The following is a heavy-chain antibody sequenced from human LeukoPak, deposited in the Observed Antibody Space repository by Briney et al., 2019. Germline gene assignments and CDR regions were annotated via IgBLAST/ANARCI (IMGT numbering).Heavy chain of an antibody. J-gene: IGHJ5*02. CDR2: INPNSGGT. D-gene: IGHD3-9*01. Sequence: GASVKVSCKASGYTFTGYYMHWVRQAPGQGLEWMGWINPNSGGTNYAQKFQGRVTMTRDTSISTAYMELSRLRSDDTAVYYCARGQGLRYFDWGPPPNWFDPWGQGTLVTVSS. CDR1: GYTFTGYY. V-gene: IGHV1-2*02. CDR3: ARGQGLRYFDWGPPPNWFDP.